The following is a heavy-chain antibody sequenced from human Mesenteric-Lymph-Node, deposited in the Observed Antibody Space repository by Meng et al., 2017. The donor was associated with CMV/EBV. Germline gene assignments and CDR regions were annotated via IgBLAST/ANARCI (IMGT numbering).Heavy chain of an antibody. CDR2: IYSDGST. V-gene: IGHV3-66*02. D-gene: IGHD4-11*01. CDR3: ARDNYG. J-gene: IGHJ4*02. CDR1: GFTVSNNY. Sequence: GSLKISCAVSGFTVSNNYMSWVRQAPGKGLEWVSVIYSDGSTYYADSVKGRFTISRDNPKNTVYLQMNSLRAEDTAVYYCARDNYGWGQGTLVTVSS.